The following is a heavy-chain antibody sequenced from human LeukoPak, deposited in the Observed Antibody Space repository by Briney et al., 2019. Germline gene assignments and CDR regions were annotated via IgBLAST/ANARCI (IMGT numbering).Heavy chain of an antibody. D-gene: IGHD3-22*01. CDR2: ISYDGSNK. Sequence: PGGSLRLSCAASGFTVSSNYMSWVRQAPGKGLEWVAVISYDGSNKYYADSVKGRFTISRDNSKNTLYLQMNSLRAEDTAVYYCARDGAGYYDSSGYEYYYYGMDVWGQGTTVTVSS. V-gene: IGHV3-30-3*01. J-gene: IGHJ6*02. CDR1: GFTVSSNY. CDR3: ARDGAGYYDSSGYEYYYYGMDV.